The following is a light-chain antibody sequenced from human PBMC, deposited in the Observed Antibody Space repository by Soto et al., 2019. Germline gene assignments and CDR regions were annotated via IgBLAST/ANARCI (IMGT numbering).Light chain of an antibody. CDR2: TAS. V-gene: IGKV1-5*03. Sequence: DIQMTQSPSALAASVGDSVTSTCRASQSISSWLAWYQQKPGKAPKLLIYTASNLESGVPSRFRGSGSGTEFTLTTTSLQPDDFATYYCLLDFRYFWAFAQGTKV. CDR1: QSISSW. CDR3: LLDFRYFWA. J-gene: IGKJ1*01.